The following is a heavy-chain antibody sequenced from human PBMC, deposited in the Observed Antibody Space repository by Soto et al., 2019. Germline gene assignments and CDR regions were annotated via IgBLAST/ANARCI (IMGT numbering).Heavy chain of an antibody. Sequence: QVQLQESGPGLVKPSETLSLTCTVSGDYISSHYWSWIRQPPGKGLEWIGYVYHRGKTDSNPSLPCRLTISRDTSKNQISLSLPSVTAAYTVVYSCACSMGTSPAVSYFDLCGRGTLVTVSS. V-gene: IGHV4-59*08. CDR2: VYHRGKT. D-gene: IGHD1-1*01. J-gene: IGHJ2*01. CDR1: GDYISSHY. CDR3: ACSMGTSPAVSYFDL.